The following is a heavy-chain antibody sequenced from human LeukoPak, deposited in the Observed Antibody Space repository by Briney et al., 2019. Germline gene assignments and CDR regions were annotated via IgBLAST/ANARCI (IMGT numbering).Heavy chain of an antibody. CDR1: GLTFSSYW. V-gene: IGHV3-7*04. Sequence: GGSLRLSCAASGLTFSSYWMSWVRQAPGKGLEWVANIKQDGSEKYYVDSVKGRFTISRDNAKNSLYLQMNSLRAEDTAVYSCARGDYGDYWNYYYMDVWGKGTTVTVSS. J-gene: IGHJ6*03. D-gene: IGHD4-17*01. CDR2: IKQDGSEK. CDR3: ARGDYGDYWNYYYMDV.